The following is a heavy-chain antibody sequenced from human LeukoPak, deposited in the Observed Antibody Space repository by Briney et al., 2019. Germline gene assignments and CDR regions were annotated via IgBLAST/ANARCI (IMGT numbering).Heavy chain of an antibody. Sequence: GGSLRLSCAASGFTFSSYWMSWVRQAPGKGLEWVANIKQDGSEKNYVDSVKGRFTISRDNAKNSLYLQMNSLRAEDTAVYYCARTDPNYYYYGMDVWGQGTTVTVSS. V-gene: IGHV3-7*01. CDR3: ARTDPNYYYYGMDV. J-gene: IGHJ6*02. CDR1: GFTFSSYW. CDR2: IKQDGSEK.